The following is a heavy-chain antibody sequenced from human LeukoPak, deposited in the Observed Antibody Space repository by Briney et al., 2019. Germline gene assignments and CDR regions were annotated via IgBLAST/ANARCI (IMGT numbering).Heavy chain of an antibody. CDR1: GGTFSSYT. V-gene: IGHV1-69*05. CDR2: IIPIFGTT. CDR3: ARGGSTKNLGYCSSTNCYELAG. J-gene: IGHJ4*02. D-gene: IGHD2-2*01. Sequence: SVKVSCKASGGTFSSYTISWVRQAPGQGLEWMGGIIPIFGTTNYAQKFQGRVTITTDESTSTAYMELGSLRSEDTAVYYCARGGSTKNLGYCSSTNCYELAGWGQGTLVTVSS.